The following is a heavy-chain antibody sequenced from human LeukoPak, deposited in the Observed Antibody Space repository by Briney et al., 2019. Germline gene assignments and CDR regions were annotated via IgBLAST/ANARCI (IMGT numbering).Heavy chain of an antibody. Sequence: ASVKVSCKASGYTFTSYYMHWVRQAPGQGLEWMGIINPSGGSTSYAQKLQGRVTMTTDTSTSTVFMELRSLTSDDTALYYCATKSGDYWGQGTLVTISS. CDR1: GYTFTSYY. J-gene: IGHJ4*02. V-gene: IGHV1-46*01. CDR3: ATKSGDY. D-gene: IGHD1-1*01. CDR2: INPSGGST.